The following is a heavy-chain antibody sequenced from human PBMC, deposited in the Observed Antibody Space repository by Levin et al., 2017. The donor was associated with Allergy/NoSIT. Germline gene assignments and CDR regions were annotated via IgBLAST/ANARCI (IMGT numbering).Heavy chain of an antibody. Sequence: LRLSCTVSGGSISSGSYYWSWIRQPAGKGLEWIGRIYTSGSTNYNPSLKSRVTISVDTSKNQFSLKLSSVTAADTAVYYCARGVRHCSSTSGYNWFDPWGQGTLVTVSS. CDR3: ARGVRHCSSTSGYNWFDP. V-gene: IGHV4-61*02. D-gene: IGHD2-2*01. CDR1: GGSISSGSYY. J-gene: IGHJ5*02. CDR2: IYTSGST.